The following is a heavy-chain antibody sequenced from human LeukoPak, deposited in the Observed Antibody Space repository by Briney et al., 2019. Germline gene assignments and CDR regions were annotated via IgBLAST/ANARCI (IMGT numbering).Heavy chain of an antibody. CDR1: EFTFNTNN. CDR3: ARDRSGHYTWDY. D-gene: IGHD3-3*01. V-gene: IGHV3-30-3*01. J-gene: IGHJ4*02. Sequence: GGSLRLSCVASEFTFNTNNMHWVRQAPGKGLEWVTFIFYDGSNKNYADSVKGRFSISRDNSKDTLYLQMSSLRVEDTAVYYCARDRSGHYTWDYWGQGTLVTVSS. CDR2: IFYDGSNK.